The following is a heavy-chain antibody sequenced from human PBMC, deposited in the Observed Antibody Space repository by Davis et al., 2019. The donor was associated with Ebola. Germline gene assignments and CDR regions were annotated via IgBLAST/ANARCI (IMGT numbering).Heavy chain of an antibody. CDR3: ARDDPPQGIRYFDS. CDR1: GYGFTTYG. V-gene: IGHV1-18*01. D-gene: IGHD3-9*01. Sequence: ASVKVSCKASGYGFTTYGISWVRQAPGQGLEWMGWISAYNGNTNYAQKFQGRVTMTTDTSTNTAYMELRSLRSNDTAVYYCARDDPPQGIRYFDSWGQGTQVSVSS. J-gene: IGHJ4*02. CDR2: ISAYNGNT.